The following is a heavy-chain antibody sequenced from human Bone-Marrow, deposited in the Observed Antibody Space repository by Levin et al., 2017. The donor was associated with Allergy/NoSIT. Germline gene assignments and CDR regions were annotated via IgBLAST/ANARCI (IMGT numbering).Heavy chain of an antibody. CDR2: IYSAGST. D-gene: IGHD2-2*01. J-gene: IGHJ6*03. Sequence: GSLRLSCTVSGGSISSLYWSLIRQPPGKRLEWIGSIYSAGSTNYNPSLKSRVTISVDTSKNQFSLELSSVTAADTAVYYCARSTHYYYYHYSDGWGKGTTVTVSS. V-gene: IGHV4-59*11. CDR3: ARSTHYYYYHYSDG. CDR1: GGSISSLY.